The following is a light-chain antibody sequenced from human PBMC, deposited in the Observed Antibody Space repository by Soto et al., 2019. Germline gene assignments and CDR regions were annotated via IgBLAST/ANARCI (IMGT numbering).Light chain of an antibody. CDR3: QSYDSSNYV. Sequence: NFVLTQPHSVSDSPGKTVTISCTRSSGSIASNYVQWYQQRPGSAPTTVIYEDNQRPSGVPDRFSGSIDSSSNSASLTISGLKTEDEADYYCQSYDSSNYVFGTGTKV. J-gene: IGLJ1*01. CDR2: EDN. CDR1: SGSIASNY. V-gene: IGLV6-57*04.